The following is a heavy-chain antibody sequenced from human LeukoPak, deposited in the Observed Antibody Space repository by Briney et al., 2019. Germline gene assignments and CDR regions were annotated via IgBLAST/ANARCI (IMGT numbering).Heavy chain of an antibody. V-gene: IGHV4-39*01. D-gene: IGHD2-2*01. J-gene: IGHJ4*02. CDR2: IYNTWST. CDR3: ARNITSVIPAGYFDY. Sequence: RSSETLSLTCSVSGGSIGSGRYYWAWIRQPPGKGLEWIGSIYNTWSTSYNPSLKSRVTMSVDTSKNQFSLRLSSVTAADTAVYYCARNITSVIPAGYFDYWGQGTLATVSS. CDR1: GGSIGSGRYY.